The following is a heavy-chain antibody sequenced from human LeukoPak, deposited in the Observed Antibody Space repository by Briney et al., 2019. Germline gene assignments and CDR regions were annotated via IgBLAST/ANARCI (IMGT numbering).Heavy chain of an antibody. V-gene: IGHV3-48*02. CDR2: ISSSSSPI. Sequence: GGSLRLSCAASGFSFSTYSMNWVRQAPGKGLEWLSYISSSSSPIYYADSVKGRFTISRDNAKNSLYLDMNSLRDEDTAVYYCVTEDSGRFHWGQGTLVTVSS. D-gene: IGHD6-19*01. J-gene: IGHJ4*02. CDR1: GFSFSTYS. CDR3: VTEDSGRFH.